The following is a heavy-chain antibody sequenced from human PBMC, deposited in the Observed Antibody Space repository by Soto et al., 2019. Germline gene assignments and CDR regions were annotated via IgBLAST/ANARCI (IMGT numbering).Heavy chain of an antibody. J-gene: IGHJ1*01. CDR3: ARVEQWRYQFQH. D-gene: IGHD5-12*01. Sequence: ASETLSLTCTVSGGSISSGGYYWSWIRQHPGKGLEWIGYIYYSGSTYYNPSLKSRVTISVDTSKNQFSLKLSSVTAADTAVYYCARVEQWRYQFQHWGQGTLVTVSS. CDR1: GGSISSGGYY. CDR2: IYYSGST. V-gene: IGHV4-31*03.